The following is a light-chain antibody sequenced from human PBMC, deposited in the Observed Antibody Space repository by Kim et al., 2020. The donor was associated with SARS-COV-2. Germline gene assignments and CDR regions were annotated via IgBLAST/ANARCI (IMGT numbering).Light chain of an antibody. CDR2: GAS. CDR1: QSISTY. CDR3: QHSYTTPLT. J-gene: IGKJ4*01. Sequence: DIQMTQSPSSLSASVGDRVTITCRASQSISTYLNWYQQKPGKAPTLLIYGASKLPSGVPSRFSGSGSGTDFTLTISTLQPEDCGTYFCQHSYTTPLTFGGGTKVDIK. V-gene: IGKV1-39*01.